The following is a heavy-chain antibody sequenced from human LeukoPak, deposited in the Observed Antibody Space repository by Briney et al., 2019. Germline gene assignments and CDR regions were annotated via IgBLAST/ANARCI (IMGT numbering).Heavy chain of an antibody. CDR3: AKIRSVYCSGGSCFEFDY. D-gene: IGHD2-15*01. CDR2: INPSGGST. J-gene: IGHJ4*02. CDR1: GYTFTSYY. V-gene: IGHV1-46*01. Sequence: ASVKVSCKASGYTFTSYYMHWVRQAPGQGLEWMGIINPSGGSTSYAQKFQGRVTMTRDMSTSTVYMELSSLRSEDTAVYYCAKIRSVYCSGGSCFEFDYWGQGTLVTVSS.